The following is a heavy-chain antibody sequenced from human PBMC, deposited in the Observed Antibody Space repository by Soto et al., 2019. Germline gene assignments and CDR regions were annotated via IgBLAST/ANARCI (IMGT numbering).Heavy chain of an antibody. CDR3: ARTNRGSWDRYYYYGRDV. V-gene: IGHV4-34*01. Sequence: PSETLSLTCAVYGGSFSGYYWSWIRQPPGKGLEWIGEINHSGSTNYNPSLKSRVTISVETSKNQFSLKLSSVTAADTAVYYCARTNRGSWDRYYYYGRDVWGQGTTVT. CDR1: GGSFSGYY. J-gene: IGHJ6*02. CDR2: INHSGST. D-gene: IGHD6-13*01.